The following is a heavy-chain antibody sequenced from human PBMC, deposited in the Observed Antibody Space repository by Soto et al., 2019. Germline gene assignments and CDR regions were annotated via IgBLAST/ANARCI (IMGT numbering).Heavy chain of an antibody. CDR1: GFICSSYD. CDR3: AKATATGGGAFDI. V-gene: IGHV3-23*01. Sequence: GGSLRLSCAASGFICSSYDMSWVRQAPGKGLEWVSTILVGGSTHYEDSVKGRFTISRDTSKNTVYLQMNSLTAGDTAMYYCAKATATGGGAFDICGQGTMVTVSS. CDR2: ILVGGST. J-gene: IGHJ3*02. D-gene: IGHD2-8*02.